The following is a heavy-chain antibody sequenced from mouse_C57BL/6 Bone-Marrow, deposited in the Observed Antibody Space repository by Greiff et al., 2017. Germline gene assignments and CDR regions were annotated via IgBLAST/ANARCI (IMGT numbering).Heavy chain of an antibody. V-gene: IGHV1-61*01. Sequence: QVQLQQPGAELVRPGSSVKLSCKASGYTFTSYWMDWVKQRPGQGLEWIGNIYPSDSETHYNQKFKDKATLTVDKSSSTAYMQLSSLTSEDSAVYYCARVGFETAWFAYWGQGTLVTVSA. J-gene: IGHJ3*01. CDR1: GYTFTSYW. CDR2: IYPSDSET. CDR3: ARVGFETAWFAY.